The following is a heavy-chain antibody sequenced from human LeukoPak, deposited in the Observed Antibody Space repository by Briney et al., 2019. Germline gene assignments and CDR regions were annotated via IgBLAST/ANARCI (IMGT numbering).Heavy chain of an antibody. V-gene: IGHV3-30*04. Sequence: GRSLRLSCAASGFTFSSYAMHWVRQAPGKGLEWVAVISYDGSNKYYADSVKGRFTISRDSSKNTLYLQMNSLRAEDTAVYYCAREYSSGSFDYWGQGTLVTVSS. CDR3: AREYSSGSFDY. D-gene: IGHD6-19*01. J-gene: IGHJ4*02. CDR1: GFTFSSYA. CDR2: ISYDGSNK.